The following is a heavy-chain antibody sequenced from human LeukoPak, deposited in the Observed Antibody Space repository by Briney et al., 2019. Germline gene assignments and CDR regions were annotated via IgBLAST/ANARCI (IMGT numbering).Heavy chain of an antibody. V-gene: IGHV3-33*01. CDR2: IWYDGSNK. Sequence: PGGPLRLSCAASGFTFSSYGMHWVRQAPGKGLEWVAVIWYDGSNKYYADSVKGRFTISRDNSKNTLYLQMNSLRAEDTAVYYCARDSGAHYSGYYDYWGQGTLVTVSS. CDR1: GFTFSSYG. D-gene: IGHD1-26*01. J-gene: IGHJ4*02. CDR3: ARDSGAHYSGYYDY.